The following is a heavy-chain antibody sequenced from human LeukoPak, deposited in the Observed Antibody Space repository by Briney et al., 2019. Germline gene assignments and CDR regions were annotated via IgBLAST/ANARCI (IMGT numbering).Heavy chain of an antibody. V-gene: IGHV3-23*01. CDR3: AKAPYGDYVPWFDP. CDR1: GFTFSSYA. Sequence: GGSLRLSCAASGFTFSSYAMSWVRQAPGKGLEWVSAISGSGGSTYYADSVKGRFTISRDNSRNTLYLQMNSLRAEDTAVYYCAKAPYGDYVPWFDPWGQGTLVTVSS. J-gene: IGHJ5*02. D-gene: IGHD4-17*01. CDR2: ISGSGGST.